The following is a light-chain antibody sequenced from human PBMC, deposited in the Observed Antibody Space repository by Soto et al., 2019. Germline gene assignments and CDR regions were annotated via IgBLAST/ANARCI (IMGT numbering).Light chain of an antibody. CDR1: QSVSSN. CDR3: QQYNNLPRT. J-gene: IGKJ4*01. Sequence: EIVMTQSPATLSVSPGERATLSCRASQSVSSNLAWYQQKPGQAPRLLIYGASTRATGIAASFSGSGSGTEFTLTISSLQSEDFAVYYCQQYNNLPRTFGGGTKVEIK. V-gene: IGKV3-15*01. CDR2: GAS.